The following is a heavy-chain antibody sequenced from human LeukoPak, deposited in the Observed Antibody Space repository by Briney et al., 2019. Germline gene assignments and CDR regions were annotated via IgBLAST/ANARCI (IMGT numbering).Heavy chain of an antibody. V-gene: IGHV4-39*07. CDR3: ARGVGYCSSTSCSSNLFDY. J-gene: IGHJ4*02. Sequence: SETLSLTCTVSGVSISSSNSYWGWIRQPPGKGLEWIGEINHSGSTNYNPSLKSRVTISVDTSKNQFSLKLSSVTAADTAVYYCARGVGYCSSTSCSSNLFDYWGQGTLVTVSS. CDR1: GVSISSSNSY. CDR2: INHSGST. D-gene: IGHD2-2*01.